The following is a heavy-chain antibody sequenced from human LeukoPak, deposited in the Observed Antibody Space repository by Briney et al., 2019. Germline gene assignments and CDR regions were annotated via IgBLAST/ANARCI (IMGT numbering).Heavy chain of an antibody. Sequence: GGSLRLPCAASGFTFSNAWMTWVRQAPGKGLEWVARIKTRSDGGTTDYAATVTGRFIISRDDSKNMLYLQMNSLKTEDTAMYYCTRKSYFENWGQGTLVTVSS. V-gene: IGHV3-15*01. CDR3: TRKSYFEN. CDR2: IKTRSDGGTT. CDR1: GFTFSNAW. J-gene: IGHJ4*02.